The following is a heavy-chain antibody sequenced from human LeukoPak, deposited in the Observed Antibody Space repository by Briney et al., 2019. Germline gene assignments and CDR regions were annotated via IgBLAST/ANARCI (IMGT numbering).Heavy chain of an antibody. CDR2: IKSDGSET. Sequence: GGSLRLSCAASGFTFSSYWMHWVRQAPGKGLMWVSRIKSDGSETSYADSVKGRFTISRDNARNTLYLQMNSLRPEDTAIYYCARDRTVKVVPAAEIDYWGQGTLVTVSS. J-gene: IGHJ4*02. D-gene: IGHD2-2*01. CDR3: ARDRTVKVVPAAEIDY. V-gene: IGHV3-74*01. CDR1: GFTFSSYW.